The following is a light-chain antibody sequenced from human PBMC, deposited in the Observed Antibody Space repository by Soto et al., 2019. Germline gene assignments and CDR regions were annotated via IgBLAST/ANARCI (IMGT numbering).Light chain of an antibody. V-gene: IGKV1-33*01. CDR2: DAS. CDR3: QLYKNVSLT. CDR1: EDVSDY. J-gene: IGKJ4*02. Sequence: DIKMTQFPSSLSASVGDRVTLTCQASEDVSDYVNWYQQKPGRAPKLLIYDASKLETGVPSRFSGSGSGTDFTLTIRDLQPEDFATYYCQLYKNVSLTCGGGTRVDI.